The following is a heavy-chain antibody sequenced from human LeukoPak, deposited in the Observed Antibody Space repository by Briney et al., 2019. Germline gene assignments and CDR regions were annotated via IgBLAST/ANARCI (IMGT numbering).Heavy chain of an antibody. CDR1: GYTFTGYY. CDR3: ARPSIAYCGGDCSYGMDV. CDR2: INPNSGGT. J-gene: IGHJ6*02. D-gene: IGHD2-21*02. V-gene: IGHV1-2*04. Sequence: ASVKVSCKASGYTFTGYYMHWVRQAPGQGLEWMGWINPNSGGTNYAQKFQGWVTMTRDTSISTAYMELSRLRSDDTAVYHCARPSIAYCGGDCSYGMDVWGQGTTVTVSS.